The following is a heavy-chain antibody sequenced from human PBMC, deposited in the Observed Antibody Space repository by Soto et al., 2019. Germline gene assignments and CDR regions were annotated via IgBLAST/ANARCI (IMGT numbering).Heavy chain of an antibody. CDR1: GFTFSNYW. V-gene: IGHV3-74*01. CDR2: INTDGSST. Sequence: EVQLVESGGGLVHPGGSLRLSCAASGFTFSNYWMHWVRQVPGKGLEWVSRINTDGSSTGYAASVKGRFTISRDNAKSTLYVQMNSLRAVVTAVYYCAKDLHYGASDFWGQGTLVTVSS. CDR3: AKDLHYGASDF. J-gene: IGHJ4*02. D-gene: IGHD4-17*01.